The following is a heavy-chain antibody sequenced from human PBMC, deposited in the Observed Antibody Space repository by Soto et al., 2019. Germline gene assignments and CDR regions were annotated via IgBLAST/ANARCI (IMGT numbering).Heavy chain of an antibody. CDR3: ARDMHAAFTHYFDP. CDR2: TSYTGNT. D-gene: IGHD1-26*01. Sequence: SETLCFTCFLYGGCVTSHHWSRIRQFPGQGLELIAYTSYTGNTNYNPSLQSRVTISLDTSKNQLSLKLTSMTAADTAVYYRARDMHAAFTHYFDPWGQGTLVTGSS. J-gene: IGHJ5*02. V-gene: IGHV4-59*02. CDR1: GGCVTSHH.